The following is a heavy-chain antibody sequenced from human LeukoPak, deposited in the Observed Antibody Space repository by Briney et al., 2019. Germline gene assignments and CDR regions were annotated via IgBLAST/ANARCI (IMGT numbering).Heavy chain of an antibody. CDR2: INHSGST. CDR3: ARAPRLDIVVVPAARHFDY. Sequence: SGTLSLTRAVYGGSFSGYYWSWIRQPPGKGLEWIGEINHSGSTNYNPSLKSRVTISVDTSKNQFSLKLSSVTAADTAVYYCARAPRLDIVVVPAARHFDYWGQGTLVTVSS. D-gene: IGHD2-2*01. CDR1: GGSFSGYY. J-gene: IGHJ4*02. V-gene: IGHV4-34*01.